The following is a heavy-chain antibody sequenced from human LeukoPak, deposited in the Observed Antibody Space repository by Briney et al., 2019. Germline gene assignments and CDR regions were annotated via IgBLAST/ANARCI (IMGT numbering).Heavy chain of an antibody. CDR3: TTNYYYDSSGYYNSDY. D-gene: IGHD3-22*01. CDR1: GFTFSNAW. CDR2: IKSKTDGGTT. J-gene: IGHJ4*02. V-gene: IGHV3-15*01. Sequence: GGSLRLSCAASGFTFSNAWMSWVRQAPGKGLEWVGRIKSKTDGGTTDYAAPVKGRFTISRDDSKNTLYLQMNSLKTEGTAVYYCTTNYYYDSSGYYNSDYWGQGTLVTVSS.